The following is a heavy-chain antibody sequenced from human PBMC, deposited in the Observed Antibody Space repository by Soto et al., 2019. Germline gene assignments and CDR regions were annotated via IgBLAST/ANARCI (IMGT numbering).Heavy chain of an antibody. J-gene: IGHJ5*02. CDR1: GGSISSYY. V-gene: IGHV4-59*08. Sequence: SETLSLTCTVSGGSISSYYWSWIRQPPGKGLEWIGYIYYSGSTNYNPSLKSRVTISVDTSKNQFSLKLSSVTAADTAVYYCARTDSSGWTWFDPWGRGTLVTVSS. CDR3: ARTDSSGWTWFDP. CDR2: IYYSGST. D-gene: IGHD6-19*01.